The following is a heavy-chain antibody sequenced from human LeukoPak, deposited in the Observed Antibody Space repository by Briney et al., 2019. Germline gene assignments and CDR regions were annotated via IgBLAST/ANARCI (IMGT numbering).Heavy chain of an antibody. D-gene: IGHD3-22*01. CDR2: IGTYGGDT. J-gene: IGHJ5*01. CDR1: TSR. Sequence: VASVKVSCKATSRISWVRQAPGQGLEWMGWIGTYGGDTYYAQKFQGRITVTTDTSTSTVYMELRNLRSDDTAVYYCARDLWNFYDDSGYNRDFDSWGQGTQVTVSS. CDR3: ARDLWNFYDDSGYNRDFDS. V-gene: IGHV1-18*01.